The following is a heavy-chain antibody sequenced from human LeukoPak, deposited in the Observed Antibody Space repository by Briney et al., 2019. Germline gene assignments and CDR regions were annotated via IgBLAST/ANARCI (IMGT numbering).Heavy chain of an antibody. Sequence: GGSLRLSCTASGFTLRTYALNWVRPAPGKGLEWLSGISGSGNGTYYADSVKGRFTISRDNSKNVVYLQMNSLTVEDAATYYCAKRTMSAFDSWGQGTLLIVSS. J-gene: IGHJ4*02. CDR2: ISGSGNGT. D-gene: IGHD5-24*01. CDR1: GFTLRTYA. V-gene: IGHV3-23*01. CDR3: AKRTMSAFDS.